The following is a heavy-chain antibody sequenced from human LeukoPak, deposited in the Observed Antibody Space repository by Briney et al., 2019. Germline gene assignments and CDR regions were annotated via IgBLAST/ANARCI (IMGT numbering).Heavy chain of an antibody. CDR1: GFTFSRFG. D-gene: IGHD2-21*01. J-gene: IGHJ4*02. Sequence: PGTSLRLSCAASGFTFSRFGMHWVRQAPGTGLEWVAVIWYDGGNKYYADSVKGRFTISRDNPKNTVYLEMSSLRAEDTAVYYCAKEFNRGLPDYWGQGTLVTVPS. V-gene: IGHV3-33*06. CDR2: IWYDGGNK. CDR3: AKEFNRGLPDY.